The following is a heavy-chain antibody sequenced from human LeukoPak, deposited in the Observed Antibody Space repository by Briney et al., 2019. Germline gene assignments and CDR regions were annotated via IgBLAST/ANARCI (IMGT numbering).Heavy chain of an antibody. CDR3: ATSVAGTARSYYYYYMDV. CDR1: GYTFTSYA. Sequence: GASVKVSCKASGYTFTSYAITWVRQAPGQGLEWMGGIIPIFGTVNSAPKFQGRVTVTADKSTSTAYMELSSLRSEDTAVYYCATSVAGTARSYYYYYMDVWGKGTTVTVSS. J-gene: IGHJ6*03. D-gene: IGHD6-19*01. CDR2: IIPIFGTV. V-gene: IGHV1-69*06.